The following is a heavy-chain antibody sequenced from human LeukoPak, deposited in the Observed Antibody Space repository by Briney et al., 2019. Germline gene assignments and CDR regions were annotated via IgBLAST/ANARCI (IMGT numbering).Heavy chain of an antibody. J-gene: IGHJ5*02. Sequence: GESLKISCQTSGYSFSSYWIAWVRQMPGKGLEWMGIIYPGNSNTIYSPSFQGQVSISADKYISTVYLQWSSLKASDTAIYYCASSGSYSRGWFDPWGQGTLVTVSS. V-gene: IGHV5-51*01. CDR1: GYSFSSYW. D-gene: IGHD3-10*01. CDR3: ASSGSYSRGWFDP. CDR2: IYPGNSNT.